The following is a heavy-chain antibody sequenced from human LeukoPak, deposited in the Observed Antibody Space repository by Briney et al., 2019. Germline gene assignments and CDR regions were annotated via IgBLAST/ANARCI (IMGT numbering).Heavy chain of an antibody. J-gene: IGHJ5*02. CDR1: GDSISSTNYY. V-gene: IGHV4-39*07. CDR3: ARDAYSSSRGGFDP. D-gene: IGHD6-13*01. CDR2: IYYSGST. Sequence: SQTLSLTCSVSGDSISSTNYYWGWIRQPPGKGLEWIGSIYYSGSTSYNPSLKSRVTISIDTSKNQFSLKLTSVTAADTAVYYCARDAYSSSRGGFDPWGQGTRVTVSS.